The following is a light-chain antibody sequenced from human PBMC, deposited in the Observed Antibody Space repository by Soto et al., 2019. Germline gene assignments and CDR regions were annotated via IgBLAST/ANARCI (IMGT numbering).Light chain of an antibody. CDR3: IQALQTPLT. Sequence: DIVMTQSPLSLPVTPGEPASISCRSSQSLLHSNGYNYLDWYLQKPGQSPDLLIYLGSSRASGVPDRFSGSRSGTDFTLRISRVEAAHVGVYSCIQALQTPLTFGGGTRVEIK. J-gene: IGKJ4*01. V-gene: IGKV2-28*01. CDR1: QSLLHSNGYNY. CDR2: LGS.